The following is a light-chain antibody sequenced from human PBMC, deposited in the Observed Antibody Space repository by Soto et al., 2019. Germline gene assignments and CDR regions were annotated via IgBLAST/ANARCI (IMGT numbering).Light chain of an antibody. J-gene: IGKJ4*01. Sequence: DIQLTQSPSLLSASVGDRVTVTCRASLVISSYLAWYQQKPGKAPKLLIYAASTLQGGVPSRFSGSGSGTEFTLTISSLQPEDFATYYCQQLNSYPLTFGGGTKVEIK. CDR1: LVISSY. V-gene: IGKV1-9*01. CDR2: AAS. CDR3: QQLNSYPLT.